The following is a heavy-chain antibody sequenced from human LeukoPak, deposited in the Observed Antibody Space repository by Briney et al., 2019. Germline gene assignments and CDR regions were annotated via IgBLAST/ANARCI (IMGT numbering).Heavy chain of an antibody. J-gene: IGHJ4*02. D-gene: IGHD2-15*01. Sequence: GGSLKLSCAASGFAFRTYSMHWVRQAPGKGLEWLAVITYDGKVQHYADSVKGQFTVSRDNSKKTLYLQMISLRPEDTAFYYFAREERVGAASYLDAWGRGTLVTVSS. CDR1: GFAFRTYS. CDR2: ITYDGKVQ. CDR3: AREERVGAASYLDA. V-gene: IGHV3-30*04.